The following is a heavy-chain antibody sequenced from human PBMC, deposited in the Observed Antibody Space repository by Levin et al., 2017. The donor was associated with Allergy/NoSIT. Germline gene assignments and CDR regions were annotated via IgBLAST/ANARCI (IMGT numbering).Heavy chain of an antibody. V-gene: IGHV4-30-4*01. CDR3: ARGAAGATILDY. D-gene: IGHD5-12*01. CDR1: GGSISSGDYY. CDR2: IYYSGST. J-gene: IGHJ4*02. Sequence: SETLSLTCTVSGGSISSGDYYWSWIRQPPGKGLEWIGYIYYSGSTYYNPSLKSRVTISVDTSKNQFSLKLSSVTAADTAVYYCARGAAGATILDYWGQGTLVTVSS.